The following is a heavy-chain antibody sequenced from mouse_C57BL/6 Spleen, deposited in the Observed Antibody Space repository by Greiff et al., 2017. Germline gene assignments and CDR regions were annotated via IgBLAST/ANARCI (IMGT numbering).Heavy chain of an antibody. Sequence: QVQLQQSGAELVRPGASVTLSCKASGYTFTDYEMPWVKQTPAHGLEWIGAIDPETGGTAYNQKFKGKAILTADKSSSTAYMELRSLTSEDSAVYYCTRGYYGTDYWGQGTTLTVSS. J-gene: IGHJ2*01. CDR3: TRGYYGTDY. CDR1: GYTFTDYE. V-gene: IGHV1-15*01. D-gene: IGHD1-1*01. CDR2: IDPETGGT.